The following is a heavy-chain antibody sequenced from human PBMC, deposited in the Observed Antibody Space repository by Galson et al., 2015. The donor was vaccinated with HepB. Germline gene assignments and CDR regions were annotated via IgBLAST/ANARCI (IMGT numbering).Heavy chain of an antibody. CDR3: ARDSIWAFDY. D-gene: IGHD3-16*01. V-gene: IGHV3-48*01. J-gene: IGHJ4*02. CDR2: ISTSGEIT. CDR1: GFTFSAYT. Sequence: SLRLSCAASGFTFSAYTMNWVRQAPGKGLEWVSYISTSGEITLYADSVKGRFTISRDNAKNSLYLQMNSLRAEDTAMYYCARDSIWAFDYWGQRTLVTVSS.